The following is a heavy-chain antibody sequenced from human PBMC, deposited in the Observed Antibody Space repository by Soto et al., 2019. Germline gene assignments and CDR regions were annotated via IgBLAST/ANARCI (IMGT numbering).Heavy chain of an antibody. V-gene: IGHV4-34*01. J-gene: IGHJ4*02. Sequence: SETLSLTCAVYGGSFSGYYWSWIRQPPGKGLEWIGEINHSGSTNYNPSLKSRVTISVDTSKNQFSLKLSSVTAADTAVYYCAHYYDSSGFDYWGQGTLVTVS. CDR2: INHSGST. CDR3: AHYYDSSGFDY. CDR1: GGSFSGYY. D-gene: IGHD3-22*01.